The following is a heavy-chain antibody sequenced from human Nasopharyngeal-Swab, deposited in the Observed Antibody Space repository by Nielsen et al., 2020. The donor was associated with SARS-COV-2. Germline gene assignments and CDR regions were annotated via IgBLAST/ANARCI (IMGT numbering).Heavy chain of an antibody. Sequence: GGSLRLSCAASGITFSNYAMSWVRQAPGKGLEWVSTISGSGGSTYYADSVKSRFTLSRDNSKNTLYLQMNSLRVEDTAVYYCAKASVDYSGSGSYSDYWGQGTLVTVSS. J-gene: IGHJ4*02. D-gene: IGHD3-10*01. V-gene: IGHV3-23*01. CDR1: GITFSNYA. CDR3: AKASVDYSGSGSYSDY. CDR2: ISGSGGST.